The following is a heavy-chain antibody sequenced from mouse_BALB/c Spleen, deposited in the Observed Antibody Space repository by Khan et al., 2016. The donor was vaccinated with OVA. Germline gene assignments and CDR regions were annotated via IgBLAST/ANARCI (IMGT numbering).Heavy chain of an antibody. CDR1: GYSITSGYY. J-gene: IGHJ1*01. V-gene: IGHV3-6*02. D-gene: IGHD1-1*01. CDR3: ASDYYGSSYWYFDV. Sequence: EVQLVESGPGLVKPSQSLSLTCSVTGYSITSGYYWNWIRQFPGNKLEWMGYISYDGSNHYNPSLKNRISITRDTSKNQFFLKLNSVTTEDTATYYCASDYYGSSYWYFDVWGAGTTVTVSS. CDR2: ISYDGSN.